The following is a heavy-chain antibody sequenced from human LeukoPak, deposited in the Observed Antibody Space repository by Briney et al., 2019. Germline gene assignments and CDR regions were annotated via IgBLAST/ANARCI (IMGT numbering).Heavy chain of an antibody. CDR2: ISGGGGST. J-gene: IGHJ4*02. CDR1: GFTFSSYA. CDR3: ANSGGPYYYDSSGYYY. V-gene: IGHV3-23*01. D-gene: IGHD3-22*01. Sequence: GGSLRLSCAASGFTFSSYAMSWVRQAPGKGLEWVSAISGGGGSTYYADSVEGRFTISRDNSKNTLYLQMNSLRAEDTAVYYCANSGGPYYYDSSGYYYWGQGTLVTVSS.